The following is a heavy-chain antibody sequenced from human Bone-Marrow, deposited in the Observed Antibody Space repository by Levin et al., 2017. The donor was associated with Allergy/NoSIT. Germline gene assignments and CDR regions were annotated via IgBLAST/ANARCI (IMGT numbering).Heavy chain of an antibody. CDR1: EFTFSSYA. Sequence: HSGGSLRLSCAASEFTFSSYAMSWVRQVPGKGLEWVSAISGDGASTKYADSVKGRFTISRDNSKNTLFLQMNSLRADDTAVYYCARGASGYNWYFDLWGRGTLVTVSS. D-gene: IGHD5-12*01. CDR2: ISGDGAST. J-gene: IGHJ2*01. CDR3: ARGASGYNWYFDL. V-gene: IGHV3-23*01.